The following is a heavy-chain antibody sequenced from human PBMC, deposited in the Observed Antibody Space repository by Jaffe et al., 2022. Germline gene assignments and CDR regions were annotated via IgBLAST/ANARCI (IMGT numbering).Heavy chain of an antibody. D-gene: IGHD3-3*01. CDR3: TTDPRYYDFWSGLGGPITAMDV. Sequence: EVQLVESGGGLVKPGGSLRLSCAASGFTFSNAWMSWVRQAPGKGLEWVGRIKSKTDGGTTDYAAPVKGRFTISRDDSKNTLYLQMNSLKTEDTAVYYCTTDPRYYDFWSGLGGPITAMDVWGKGTTVTVSS. J-gene: IGHJ6*03. CDR1: GFTFSNAW. CDR2: IKSKTDGGTT. V-gene: IGHV3-15*01.